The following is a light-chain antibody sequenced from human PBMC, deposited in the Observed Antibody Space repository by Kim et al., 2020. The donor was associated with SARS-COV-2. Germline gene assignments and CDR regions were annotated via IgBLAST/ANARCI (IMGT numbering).Light chain of an antibody. Sequence: SVSPGQTASITCSGDKLVDKYVCWHQQKPGQSPVLVIYQDNKRPSGIPERFSGSNSGNTATLTISGTQAMDEADYYCQAWDSSTVVFGGGTQLTVL. CDR2: QDN. CDR1: KLVDKY. J-gene: IGLJ2*01. CDR3: QAWDSSTVV. V-gene: IGLV3-1*01.